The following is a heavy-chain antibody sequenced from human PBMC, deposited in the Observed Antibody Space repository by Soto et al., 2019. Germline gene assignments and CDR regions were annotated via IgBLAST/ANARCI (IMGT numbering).Heavy chain of an antibody. Sequence: QVQLQESGPGLVKPSETLSLTCTVSGGSISSYYWSWIRQPPGKGLEWIGYIYYSGSSNYNPSLKSRITISVDTSKNQFSLKLSSVTAADTAVYYCERRYGSCFDIWGQGTMVTVSS. J-gene: IGHJ3*02. CDR3: ERRYGSCFDI. CDR2: IYYSGSS. D-gene: IGHD3-10*01. V-gene: IGHV4-59*08. CDR1: GGSISSYY.